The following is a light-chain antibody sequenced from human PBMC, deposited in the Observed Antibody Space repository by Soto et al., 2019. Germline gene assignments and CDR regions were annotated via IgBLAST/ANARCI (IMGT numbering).Light chain of an antibody. J-gene: IGKJ1*01. CDR1: QSVTKNH. CDR2: DAT. Sequence: EIGLTQSPGTLSLSPGERATLSCRASQSVTKNHLAWYQQKHGQGPRLLIYDATTRATGIPDRFSGSGSGTDFILTISILEPEDFAVYHCQQYGSSPRTFGQGTKV. CDR3: QQYGSSPRT. V-gene: IGKV3-20*01.